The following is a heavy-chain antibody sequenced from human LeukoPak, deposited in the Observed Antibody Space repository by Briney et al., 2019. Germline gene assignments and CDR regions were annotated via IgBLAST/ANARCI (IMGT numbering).Heavy chain of an antibody. CDR2: ISAYNGNT. CDR1: GYTFTSYG. D-gene: IGHD2-15*01. V-gene: IGHV1-18*04. J-gene: IGHJ5*02. Sequence: GASVKVSCKASGYTFTSYGISWVRQAPGQGLEWMGWISAYNGNTNYAQKLQGRVTMTTDTSTSTAYMALRSLRSDDTAVYYCARDRVYCSGGSCLNWFDPWGQGTLVTVSS. CDR3: ARDRVYCSGGSCLNWFDP.